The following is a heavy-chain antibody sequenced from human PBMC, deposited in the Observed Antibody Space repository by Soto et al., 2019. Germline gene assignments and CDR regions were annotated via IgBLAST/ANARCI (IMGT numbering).Heavy chain of an antibody. J-gene: IGHJ4*02. CDR2: IYYSGST. D-gene: IGHD1-1*01. CDR3: AREGYNWNDASGFDY. CDR1: GGSVSSGSYY. Sequence: PAETLSITCTVSGGSVSSGSYYWSWIRQPPGKGLEWIGYIYYSGSTNYNPSLKSRVTISVDTSKNQFSLKLSSVTAADTAVYYCAREGYNWNDASGFDYWGQGTLVTVSS. V-gene: IGHV4-61*01.